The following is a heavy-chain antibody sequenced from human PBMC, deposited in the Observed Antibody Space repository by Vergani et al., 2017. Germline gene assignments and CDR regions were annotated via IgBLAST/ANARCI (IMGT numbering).Heavy chain of an antibody. Sequence: QVQLQESGPGLVKPSETLSLTCTVSGGSISSYYWSWIRQPPGKGLEWIGYIYYSGSTNYNPSLKSRVTISVDTSISTAYLQWSSLKASDTAMYYCARLDYDSSGYYPDYWGQGTLVTVSS. CDR1: GGSISSYY. D-gene: IGHD3-22*01. V-gene: IGHV4-59*12. CDR3: ARLDYDSSGYYPDY. CDR2: IYYSGST. J-gene: IGHJ4*02.